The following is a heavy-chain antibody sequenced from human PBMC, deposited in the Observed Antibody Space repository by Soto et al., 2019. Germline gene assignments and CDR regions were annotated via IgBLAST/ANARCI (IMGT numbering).Heavy chain of an antibody. D-gene: IGHD3-16*02. CDR1: GFSFSSYG. CDR3: AREGVDIDIVNSFFDY. V-gene: IGHV3-33*01. J-gene: IGHJ4*02. CDR2: IWYDGSEK. Sequence: GGSLRLSCVASGFSFSSYGIHWVRQAPGKGLEWVAVIWYDGSEKYYGDFGKGRFTISRDNAKNTVYLQMNSLRAEDTAVYYCAREGVDIDIVNSFFDYRAQGSLDTGS.